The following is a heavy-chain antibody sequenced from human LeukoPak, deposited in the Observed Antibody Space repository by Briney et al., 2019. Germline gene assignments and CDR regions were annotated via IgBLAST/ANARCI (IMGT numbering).Heavy chain of an antibody. V-gene: IGHV4-39*07. CDR2: IYYSGCT. D-gene: IGHD1-26*01. CDR1: GGSISSSSYY. Sequence: PSETLSLTCTVSGGSISSSSYYWGWIRQPPGKGLEWIGSIYYSGCTYYNPSLKSRVTISVDTSKNQCSLKLSSVTAADTAVYYCAKSGGYGLIDYWGQGTLVTVSS. J-gene: IGHJ4*02. CDR3: AKSGGYGLIDY.